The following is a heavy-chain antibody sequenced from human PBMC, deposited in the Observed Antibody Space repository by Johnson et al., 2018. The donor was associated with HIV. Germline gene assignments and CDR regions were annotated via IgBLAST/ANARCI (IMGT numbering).Heavy chain of an antibody. CDR1: GFTFSDYY. CDR3: ARERNMIVVDDDAFDI. J-gene: IGHJ3*02. D-gene: IGHD3-22*01. Sequence: QMLLVESGGGLVKPGGSLRLSCAASGFTFSDYYMSWIRQAPGKGLEWVSYISSSGSTIYYADSVKGRFTISRDNSKNTLYLQINSLRAEDTAVYYCARERNMIVVDDDAFDIWGQGTMVTVSS. CDR2: ISSSGSTI. V-gene: IGHV3-11*04.